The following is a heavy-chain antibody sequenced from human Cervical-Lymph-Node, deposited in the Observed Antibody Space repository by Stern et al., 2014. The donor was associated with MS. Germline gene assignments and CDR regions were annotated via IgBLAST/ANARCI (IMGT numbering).Heavy chain of an antibody. J-gene: IGHJ4*02. D-gene: IGHD5-18*01. Sequence: VHLVESGAEVKKPGASVKVSCEASGYTFINYYIHWVRQAPGQGLEWMGGISLSGSTANYAQKFQGRVTMTRDTSTSTVYMELSSLRSEDTAVYYCARPSTGGYTYGGNFDYWGQGALVTVSS. CDR3: ARPSTGGYTYGGNFDY. CDR1: GYTFINYY. V-gene: IGHV1-46*03. CDR2: ISLSGSTA.